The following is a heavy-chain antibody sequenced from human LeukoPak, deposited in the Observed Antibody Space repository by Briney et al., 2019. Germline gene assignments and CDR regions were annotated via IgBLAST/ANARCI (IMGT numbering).Heavy chain of an antibody. J-gene: IGHJ4*02. CDR2: IYYSGNT. CDR3: ARGSRLRYFDWLLDY. Sequence: PSETLSLSCTVSGGSISSYYWSWIRQPPGKGLEWIGYIYYSGNTNYNPSLKSRVTISVDTSKNQFSLKLSSVTAADTAVYYCARGSRLRYFDWLLDYWGQGTLVTVSS. D-gene: IGHD3-9*01. CDR1: GGSISSYY. V-gene: IGHV4-59*12.